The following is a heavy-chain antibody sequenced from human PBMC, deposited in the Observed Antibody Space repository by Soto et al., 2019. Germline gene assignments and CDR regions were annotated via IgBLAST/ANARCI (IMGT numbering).Heavy chain of an antibody. CDR1: GFTFSAYA. CDR2: IDSTGAST. CDR3: AKALAPRYSYGKIDY. V-gene: IGHV3-23*01. Sequence: LRPSCAASGFTFSAYAMNWVRQAPGKGLEWVSSIDSTGASTYSADSVKGLFTLSRDNSKNTLYLHMNSLRADDTAVYYCAKALAPRYSYGKIDYWGQGPLVTVST. D-gene: IGHD5-18*01. J-gene: IGHJ4*02.